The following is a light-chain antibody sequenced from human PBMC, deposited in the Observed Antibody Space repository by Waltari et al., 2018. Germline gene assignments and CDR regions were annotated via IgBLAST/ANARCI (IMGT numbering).Light chain of an antibody. CDR2: EAT. V-gene: IGLV2-23*01. CDR3: CSYVGDVTWV. Sequence: QSALTQPASVSGSPGQSITIPCPGTSSEVGSYDLVSWYQHHPGKAPKLMIYEATQRPSGVSDRFSGSRSGNTASLTISGLQAEDEGDYYCCSYVGDVTWVFGGGTKLTVL. CDR1: SSEVGSYDL. J-gene: IGLJ3*02.